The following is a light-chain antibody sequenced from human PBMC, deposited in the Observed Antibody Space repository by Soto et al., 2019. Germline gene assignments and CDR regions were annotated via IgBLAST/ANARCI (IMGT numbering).Light chain of an antibody. J-gene: IGKJ1*01. CDR2: KAS. CDR3: QQYNTYPWT. Sequence: DTQMTQSPSTLSASVGDRVTITCRASQSISSWLAWYQQKPGKAPKVLIYKASSLESGVPSRFSGSGSVTEFTLTISSLQPDDFATYYCQQYNTYPWTFGQGTQVEIK. V-gene: IGKV1-5*03. CDR1: QSISSW.